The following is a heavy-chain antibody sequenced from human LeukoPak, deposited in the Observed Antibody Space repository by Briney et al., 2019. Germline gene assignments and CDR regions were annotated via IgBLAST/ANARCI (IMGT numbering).Heavy chain of an antibody. V-gene: IGHV3-7*01. J-gene: IGHJ6*03. CDR1: GVTFSSYW. Sequence: PGGSLRLSCAASGVTFSSYWMSWVRQAPGKGLEWVANIKQDGSEKYYVDSVKGRFTISRDNAKNSLYLQMNSLRAEDTAVYYCARDRSHMDVWGKGTTVTVSS. CDR3: ARDRSHMDV. CDR2: IKQDGSEK.